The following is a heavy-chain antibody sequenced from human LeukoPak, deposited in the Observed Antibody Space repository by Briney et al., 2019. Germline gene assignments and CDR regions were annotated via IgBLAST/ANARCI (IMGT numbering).Heavy chain of an antibody. V-gene: IGHV3-21*01. CDR3: ARGTDYGDYEGY. CDR2: ISSSSSYI. CDR1: GFTFSSYS. J-gene: IGHJ4*02. D-gene: IGHD4-17*01. Sequence: PGGSLRLSCAASGFTFSSYSMNWVRQAPGKGLEWVSSISSSSSYIYYADSVKGRFTISRDNAKNSLYLQMNSLRAEDTAVYYCARGTDYGDYEGYWGQGTLVTVSS.